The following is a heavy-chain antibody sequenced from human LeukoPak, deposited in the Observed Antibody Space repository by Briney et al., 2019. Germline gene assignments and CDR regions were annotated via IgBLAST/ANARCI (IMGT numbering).Heavy chain of an antibody. CDR1: GYSISSGYY. D-gene: IGHD6-19*01. CDR3: ARDTVAGSDFDY. V-gene: IGHV4-38-2*02. J-gene: IGHJ4*02. Sequence: SETLSLTCAVSGYSISSGYYWGWIRQPPGTGLEWIGSIYHSGSTYYNPSLKSRVTISVDTSKNQFSLKLSSVTAADTAVYYCARDTVAGSDFDYWGQGTLVTVSS. CDR2: IYHSGST.